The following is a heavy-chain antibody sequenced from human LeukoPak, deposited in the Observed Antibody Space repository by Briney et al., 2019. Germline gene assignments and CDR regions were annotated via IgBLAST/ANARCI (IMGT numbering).Heavy chain of an antibody. CDR3: ARVWVDSSGYYPDY. J-gene: IGHJ4*02. CDR1: GFTFSSYA. Sequence: GGSLRLSCAASGFTFSSYAMHWVRQAPGKGLEWVAVISYDGSNKYYADSVKGRFTISRDNSKNTLYLQMNSLRAEDTAVYYCARVWVDSSGYYPDYWGQGTLVTVSS. D-gene: IGHD3-22*01. CDR2: ISYDGSNK. V-gene: IGHV3-30*04.